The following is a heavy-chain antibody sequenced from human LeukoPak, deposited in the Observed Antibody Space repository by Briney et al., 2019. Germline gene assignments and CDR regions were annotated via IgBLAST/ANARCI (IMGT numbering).Heavy chain of an antibody. Sequence: SETLSLTCTVSDGSISSYYWSWIRQPAGKGLEWIGRIYTSGSTNYNPSLKSRVTMSVDTSKNQFSLKLSSVTAADTAVYYCGGLHVAAGTIDYWGQEPWSPSPQ. CDR2: IYTSGST. J-gene: IGHJ4*01. CDR1: DGSISSYY. CDR3: GGLHVAAGTIDY. D-gene: IGHD6-13*01. V-gene: IGHV4-4*07.